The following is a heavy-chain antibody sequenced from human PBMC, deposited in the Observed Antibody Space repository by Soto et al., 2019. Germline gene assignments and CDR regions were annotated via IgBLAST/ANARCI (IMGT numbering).Heavy chain of an antibody. Sequence: PGESLKISCKGSGFSFTSYWISWVRQMPGKGLEWMGRIDPSDSYTNYSPSFQGHVTISADKSISTAYLQWSSLKASDTAMYYCARKRIISGNVDKRDAFDIWGQGTMVTVSS. V-gene: IGHV5-10-1*01. D-gene: IGHD1-26*01. CDR3: ARKRIISGNVDKRDAFDI. CDR2: IDPSDSYT. J-gene: IGHJ3*02. CDR1: GFSFTSYW.